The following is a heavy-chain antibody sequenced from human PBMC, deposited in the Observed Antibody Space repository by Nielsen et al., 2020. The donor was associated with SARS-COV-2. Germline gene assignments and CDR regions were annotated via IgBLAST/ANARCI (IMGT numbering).Heavy chain of an antibody. J-gene: IGHJ4*02. D-gene: IGHD3-10*01. CDR3: AKDQGGSGFDY. CDR1: GFTFSSYA. Sequence: GGSLRLSCAASGFTFSSYAMSWVRQAPGKGLEWVSAISGSGGSTYYAGSVQGRFTISRDNSKNTLYLQMNSLRAEDTAVYYCAKDQGGSGFDYWGQGTLVTVSS. CDR2: ISGSGGST. V-gene: IGHV3-23*01.